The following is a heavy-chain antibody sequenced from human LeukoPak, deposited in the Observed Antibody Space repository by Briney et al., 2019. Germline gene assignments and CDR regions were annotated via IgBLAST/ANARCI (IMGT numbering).Heavy chain of an antibody. CDR3: ARDYDFWSGSPPLFDY. Sequence: TGGSLRLSCAASGFTFSSYEMNWVRQAPGKGLEWVSYISSSDSTIYYADSVKGRLTISRDNAKNSLYLQMNSLRAEDTAVYYCARDYDFWSGSPPLFDYWGQGTLVTVSS. V-gene: IGHV3-48*03. D-gene: IGHD3-3*01. CDR1: GFTFSSYE. J-gene: IGHJ4*02. CDR2: ISSSDSTI.